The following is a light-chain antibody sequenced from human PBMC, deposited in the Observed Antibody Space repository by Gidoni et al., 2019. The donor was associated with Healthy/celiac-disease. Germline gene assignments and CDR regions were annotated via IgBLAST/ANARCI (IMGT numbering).Light chain of an antibody. V-gene: IGKV3-11*01. CDR3: QQRSNWPPYT. CDR1: QSVSSY. Sequence: EIVLTQSPATLSLSPGERATLSCRASQSVSSYLAWYQQKPGQAPRLLIYDASNRATGIPARFSGSGYGTDLTLTISSLEHEDFAVYYCQQRSNWPPYTFGQXTKLEIK. CDR2: DAS. J-gene: IGKJ2*01.